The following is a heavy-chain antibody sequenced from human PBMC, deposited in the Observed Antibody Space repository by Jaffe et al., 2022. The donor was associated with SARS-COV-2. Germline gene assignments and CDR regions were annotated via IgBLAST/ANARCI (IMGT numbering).Heavy chain of an antibody. D-gene: IGHD5-18*01. J-gene: IGHJ6*02. V-gene: IGHV4-61*02. Sequence: QVQLQESGPGLVQPSQTLSLTCTVSGAPLTSGAYYWTWIRQPAGKGLEWIGRIYTSGSTFYNPSLQSRVTISVDSSKNQVSLRLTSLTAADTAVYYCARDRRTGYSPNGMDVWGPGTTVTVSS. CDR3: ARDRRTGYSPNGMDV. CDR1: GAPLTSGAYY. CDR2: IYTSGST.